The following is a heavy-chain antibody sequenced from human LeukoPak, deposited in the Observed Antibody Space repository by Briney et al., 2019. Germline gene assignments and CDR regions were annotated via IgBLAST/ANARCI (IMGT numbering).Heavy chain of an antibody. D-gene: IGHD2-2*01. Sequence: PSETLSLTCTVSGGSISSYYWSWIRQPPGKGLEWIGYIYYTGSTKYNPSLKSRVTISVDTSKNQFSLKLTSVTAADYAAYYCTTHPRYTSCWFDGWGQRTLVTASS. CDR1: GGSISSYY. J-gene: IGHJ5*02. CDR2: IYYTGST. CDR3: TTHPRYTSCWFDG. V-gene: IGHV4-59*08.